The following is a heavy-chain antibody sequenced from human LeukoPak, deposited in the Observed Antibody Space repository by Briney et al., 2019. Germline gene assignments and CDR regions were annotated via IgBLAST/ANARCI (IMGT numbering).Heavy chain of an antibody. CDR2: IYYSGST. D-gene: IGHD2-21*01. CDR3: ARGVVIAPQTFDY. V-gene: IGHV4-59*01. J-gene: IGHJ4*02. Sequence: SETLSLTCTVSGDSISSYYWSWIRQPPGKGLEWIGYIYYSGSTNYNPSLKSRVTISVDTSKNQFSLKLSSVTAADTAVYYCARGVVIAPQTFDYWGQGTLVTVSS. CDR1: GDSISSYY.